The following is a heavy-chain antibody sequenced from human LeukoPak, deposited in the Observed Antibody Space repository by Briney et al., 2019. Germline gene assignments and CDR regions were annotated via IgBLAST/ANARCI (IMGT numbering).Heavy chain of an antibody. J-gene: IGHJ2*01. CDR3: ARDQWSGSYYGLNPFDL. CDR2: ISYDGSNK. CDR1: GFTFSSYA. Sequence: GRSLRLFCAASGFTFSSYAMHWVRQAPGKGLEWVAVISYDGSNKYYADSVKGRFTISRDNSKNTLYLQMNSLRAEDTAVYYCARDQWSGSYYGLNPFDLWGRGTLVTVSS. D-gene: IGHD1-26*01. V-gene: IGHV3-30-3*01.